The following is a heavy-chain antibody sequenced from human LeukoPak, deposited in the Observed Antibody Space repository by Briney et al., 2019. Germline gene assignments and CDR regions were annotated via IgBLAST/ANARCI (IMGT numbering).Heavy chain of an antibody. V-gene: IGHV4-59*01. D-gene: IGHD6-13*01. CDR3: ARGVYIAAAQYGY. CDR1: GGSISSCY. Sequence: SETLSLTCTVSGGSISSCYWSWIRQPPGKGLEWIGYIYYSGTTDYNPSLKSRVTISVDTSKNQFSLKLSSVTAADTAVYYCARGVYIAAAQYGYWGQGTLVSVSS. CDR2: IYYSGTT. J-gene: IGHJ4*02.